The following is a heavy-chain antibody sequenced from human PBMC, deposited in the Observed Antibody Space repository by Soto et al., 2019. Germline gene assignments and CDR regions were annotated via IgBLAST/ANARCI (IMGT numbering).Heavy chain of an antibody. CDR3: AKDPYRRSANVVPAARGHYFYGMHV. Sequence: GRSLRLSCAASGFTFSSYGMHWVRQAPGKGLEWVAVISYDGSNKYYADSVKGRFTISRDNSKNTLYLQMNSLRAEDTAVYYCAKDPYRRSANVVPAARGHYFYGMHVWGQGTSVTVSS. V-gene: IGHV3-30*18. CDR2: ISYDGSNK. CDR1: GFTFSSYG. D-gene: IGHD2-2*01. J-gene: IGHJ6*02.